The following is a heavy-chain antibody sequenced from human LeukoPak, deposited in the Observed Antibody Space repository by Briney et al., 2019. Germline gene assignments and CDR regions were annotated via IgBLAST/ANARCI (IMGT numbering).Heavy chain of an antibody. CDR1: GGSFSGYY. D-gene: IGHD3-10*01. CDR3: ARQHVVPLWFGGLLASTFDY. CDR2: IYHSGST. J-gene: IGHJ4*02. V-gene: IGHV4-34*01. Sequence: PSETLSLTCAVYGGSFSGYYWSWIRQPPGKGLEWIGSIYHSGSTYYNPSLKSRVTISVDTSKNQFSLKLSSVTAADTAVYYCARQHVVPLWFGGLLASTFDYWGQGTLVTVSS.